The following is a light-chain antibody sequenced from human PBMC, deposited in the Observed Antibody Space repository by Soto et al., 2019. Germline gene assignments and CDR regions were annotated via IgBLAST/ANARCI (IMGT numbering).Light chain of an antibody. Sequence: QSALTQPPSASGSPGQSVTISYTGTSGDVGGYNYVSWYQQHPGKAPKLMIYEVSKRPSGVPDRFSGSKSGNTASLTVSGFQAEDEADYYCSSYAGSDVVFGGGTKLTVL. CDR2: EVS. CDR1: SGDVGGYNY. CDR3: SSYAGSDVV. J-gene: IGLJ2*01. V-gene: IGLV2-8*01.